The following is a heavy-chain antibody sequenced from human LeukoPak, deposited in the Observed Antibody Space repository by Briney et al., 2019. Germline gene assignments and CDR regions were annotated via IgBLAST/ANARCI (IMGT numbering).Heavy chain of an antibody. D-gene: IGHD1-26*01. J-gene: IGHJ3*02. CDR2: IYYSGST. Sequence: SQTLSLTCTVSGGSISSGGYYWSWIRQHPGKGLEWIGYIYYSGSTYYNPSLKSRVTISVDTSKNQFSLKLSSVTAADTAVYYCARGGYSGSYTAFDIWGQGNGHRLF. CDR1: GGSISSGGYY. V-gene: IGHV4-31*03. CDR3: ARGGYSGSYTAFDI.